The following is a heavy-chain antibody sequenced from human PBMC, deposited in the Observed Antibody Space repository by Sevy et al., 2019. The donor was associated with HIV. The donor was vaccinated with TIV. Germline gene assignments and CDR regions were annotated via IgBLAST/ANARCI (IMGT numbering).Heavy chain of an antibody. J-gene: IGHJ6*02. D-gene: IGHD3-3*01. CDR3: ARDFGVVSVPYYYGIDV. CDR2: MNPNSGNT. Sequence: ASMKVSCKASGYTFTSYDINWVRQATGQGLEWMGWMNPNSGNTGYAQKFQGRVTMTRNTSISTAYMELSSLRSEDTAVYYCARDFGVVSVPYYYGIDVWGQGTTVTVSS. CDR1: GYTFTSYD. V-gene: IGHV1-8*01.